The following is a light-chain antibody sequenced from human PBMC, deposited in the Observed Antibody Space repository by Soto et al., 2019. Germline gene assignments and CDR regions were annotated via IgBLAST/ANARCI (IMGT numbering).Light chain of an antibody. Sequence: ILITHSPSTFSLSPVESSTLSFVASQNIYYNVAWYQHRPGQAPRLLIYRASTRDPGVPARFSGSGSGTEFNLTISSLQPEDFTVYYCLQYHNLWEFGKGTXVEIK. J-gene: IGKJ1*01. V-gene: IGKV3-15*01. CDR3: LQYHNLWE. CDR1: QNIYYN. CDR2: RAS.